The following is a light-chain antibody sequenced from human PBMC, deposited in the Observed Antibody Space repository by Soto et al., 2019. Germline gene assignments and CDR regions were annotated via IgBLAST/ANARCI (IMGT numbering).Light chain of an antibody. J-gene: IGKJ1*01. CDR2: AAS. CDR1: QDISNY. Sequence: DIQITQSPSSLSASVGDRVTITCQASQDISNYLNWYQQKPGKAPKLLIYAASTLQSGVPSRFSGSGSGTDFIFTISSLQPEDFAVYYCQQDYNLPWTFGQGTKVDIK. CDR3: QQDYNLPWT. V-gene: IGKV1-33*01.